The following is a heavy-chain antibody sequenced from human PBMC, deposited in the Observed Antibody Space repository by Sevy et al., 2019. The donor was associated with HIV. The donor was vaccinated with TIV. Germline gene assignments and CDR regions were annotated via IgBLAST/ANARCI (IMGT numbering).Heavy chain of an antibody. CDR1: GFSFSSYD. V-gene: IGHV3-33*01. CDR3: AREKVDTSMIFVEYYGMDV. CDR2: IRYDGSNK. Sequence: GGSLRLSCAASGFSFSSYDMHWVRQAPGMGLEWVAVIRYDGSNKHYGDSVKGRFTISRDNSKNALYLQMSSLRAEDTAVYYCAREKVDTSMIFVEYYGMDVWGQGTTLTVSS. J-gene: IGHJ6*02. D-gene: IGHD5-18*01.